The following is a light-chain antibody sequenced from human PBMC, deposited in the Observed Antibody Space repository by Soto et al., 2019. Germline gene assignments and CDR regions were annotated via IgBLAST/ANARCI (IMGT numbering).Light chain of an antibody. Sequence: EIVLTQSPGTLSVSPGERATLSCGASQSVSSKYLALYQQKPGQARRLLIYGASSRATGIPDRFSASGSGTDFTLTISRLPNEDFAVYYCQQYGSSPETFGQGTKVDIK. V-gene: IGKV3-20*01. J-gene: IGKJ1*01. CDR3: QQYGSSPET. CDR2: GAS. CDR1: QSVSSKY.